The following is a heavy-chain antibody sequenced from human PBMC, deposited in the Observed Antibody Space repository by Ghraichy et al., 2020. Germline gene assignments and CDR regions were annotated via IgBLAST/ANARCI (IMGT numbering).Heavy chain of an antibody. D-gene: IGHD5-18*01. CDR2: IYYSGST. CDR3: ARDFGLGYSYGSNPVYYYYGMDV. Sequence: ESLNISCTVSGGSISSYYWSWIRQPPGKGLEWIGYIYYSGSTNYNPSLKSRVTISVDTSKNQFSLKLSSVTAADTAVYYCARDFGLGYSYGSNPVYYYYGMDVWGQGTTVTVSS. CDR1: GGSISSYY. J-gene: IGHJ6*02. V-gene: IGHV4-59*01.